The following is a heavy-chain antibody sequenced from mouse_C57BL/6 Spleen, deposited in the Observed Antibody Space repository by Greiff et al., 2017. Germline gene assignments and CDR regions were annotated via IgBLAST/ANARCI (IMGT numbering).Heavy chain of an antibody. D-gene: IGHD2-4*01. J-gene: IGHJ3*01. Sequence: VQLQQPGAELVRPGTSVKLSCKASGYTFTSYWMHWVKQRPGQGLEWIGVIDPSDSYTNYNQKFKGKATLTVDTSSSTAYMQLSSLTSEDSAVYYCARGRYDYDRWFAYWGQGTLVTVSA. CDR1: GYTFTSYW. V-gene: IGHV1-59*01. CDR3: ARGRYDYDRWFAY. CDR2: IDPSDSYT.